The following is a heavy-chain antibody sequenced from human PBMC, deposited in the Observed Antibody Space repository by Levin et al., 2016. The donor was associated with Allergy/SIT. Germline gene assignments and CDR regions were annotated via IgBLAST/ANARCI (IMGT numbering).Heavy chain of an antibody. Sequence: ASVKVSCKASGYTFTSYGISWVRQAPGQGLEWMGWINTNTGNPTYAQGFTGRFVFSLDTSVSTAYLQISSLKAEDTAVYYCARVRIPLLLHDAFDIWGQGTMVTVSS. V-gene: IGHV7-4-1*02. CDR2: INTNTGNP. CDR3: ARVRIPLLLHDAFDI. D-gene: IGHD2-15*01. J-gene: IGHJ3*02. CDR1: GYTFTSYG.